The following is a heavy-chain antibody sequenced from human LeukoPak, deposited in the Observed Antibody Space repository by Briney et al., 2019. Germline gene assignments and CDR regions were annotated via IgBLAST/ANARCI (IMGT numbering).Heavy chain of an antibody. J-gene: IGHJ4*02. D-gene: IGHD2-2*01. Sequence: PGGSLRLSCAASGFTFSSYAMSWVRQAPGKGLEWVSAISGSGGSTYYADSVKGRFTISRDNSKNTLYLQMNSLRAEDTAVYYCARDYGPPGAVVPAAMDWGQGTLVTVSS. CDR1: GFTFSSYA. CDR3: ARDYGPPGAVVPAAMD. V-gene: IGHV3-23*01. CDR2: ISGSGGST.